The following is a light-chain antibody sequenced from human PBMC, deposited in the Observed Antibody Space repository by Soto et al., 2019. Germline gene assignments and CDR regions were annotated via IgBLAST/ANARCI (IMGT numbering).Light chain of an antibody. CDR2: DAS. CDR3: QQYDNLPLL. J-gene: IGKJ3*01. CDR1: QDISNY. Sequence: DIQMTQSPSSLSASVRDRATITCQASQDISNYLNWYQRKPGKAPKLLIYDASNLETGVPSRFSGSGSGTDFTFTISSLQPEDIATYYCQQYDNLPLLFGPGTKVDIK. V-gene: IGKV1-33*01.